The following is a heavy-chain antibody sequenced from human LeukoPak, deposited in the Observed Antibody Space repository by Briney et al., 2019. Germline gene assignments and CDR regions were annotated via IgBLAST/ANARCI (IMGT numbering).Heavy chain of an antibody. CDR3: ASLRPIDY. CDR2: IYYSGST. CDR1: GGSITSGNYY. V-gene: IGHV4-39*01. J-gene: IGHJ4*02. Sequence: SETLSLTCTVSGGSITSGNYYWSWIRQPPGKGLEWIGSIYYSGSTYYNPSLKSRVIISVDTSKSQFSLKLTSVTAADTAVYYCASLRPIDYWGQGTLVTVSS.